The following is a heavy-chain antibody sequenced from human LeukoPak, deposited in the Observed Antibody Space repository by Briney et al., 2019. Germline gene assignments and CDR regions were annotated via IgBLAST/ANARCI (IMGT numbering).Heavy chain of an antibody. D-gene: IGHD1-26*01. Sequence: GGSLRLSCAASGFRVNNKYMSWVRQAPGKGLEWVSVIYSGGSTYYADSVTGRFTISRDNSNNTVYLHMNSLRAEDTGVYYCARERGVGTNLGFDYWGQGTLVIVSS. V-gene: IGHV3-53*01. CDR3: ARERGVGTNLGFDY. J-gene: IGHJ4*02. CDR2: IYSGGST. CDR1: GFRVNNKY.